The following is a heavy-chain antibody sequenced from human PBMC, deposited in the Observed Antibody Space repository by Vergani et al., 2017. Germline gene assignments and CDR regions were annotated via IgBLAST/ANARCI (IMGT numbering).Heavy chain of an antibody. V-gene: IGHV3-9*01. CDR2: INWNSDSI. CDR3: VKDIAASGNYWYFDL. D-gene: IGHD6-13*01. Sequence: EVQLVESGGGVVQPGRSLRLSCAASGFTFSSYGMHWVRQAPGKGLEWVSGINWNSDSIAYADSVKGRFTISRDNAKNSLYLQMNSLRAEDTALYYCVKDIAASGNYWYFDLWGRGTLVTVSS. CDR1: GFTFSSYG. J-gene: IGHJ2*01.